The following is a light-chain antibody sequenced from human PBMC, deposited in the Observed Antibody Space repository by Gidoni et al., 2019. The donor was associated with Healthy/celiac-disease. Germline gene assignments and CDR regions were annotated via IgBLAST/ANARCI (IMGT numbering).Light chain of an antibody. V-gene: IGKV1-5*03. Sequence: DIQMTQSPSTLSASVGDRVTITCRASQSISSWLAWYQQKPGKAPKLLIYKASSLESGVPSRFSGRGSGTEFTLTISSLQPDDFSTYYGQQYNSYLYTFXQXTKLEIK. CDR3: QQYNSYLYT. CDR2: KAS. J-gene: IGKJ2*01. CDR1: QSISSW.